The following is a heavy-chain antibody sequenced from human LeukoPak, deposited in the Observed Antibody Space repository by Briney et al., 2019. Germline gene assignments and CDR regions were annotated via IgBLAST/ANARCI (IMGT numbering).Heavy chain of an antibody. CDR2: IYTSGST. CDR3: ARDSVAGTMYYYYMDV. D-gene: IGHD6-19*01. V-gene: IGHV4-4*07. Sequence: SETLSLTCTVSGGSISSYYWSWIRQPAGKGLEWIGRIYTSGSTNYNPSLKSRVTISVDTSKNQFSLKLSSVTAADTAVYYCARDSVAGTMYYYYMDVWGKGTTVTISS. J-gene: IGHJ6*03. CDR1: GGSISSYY.